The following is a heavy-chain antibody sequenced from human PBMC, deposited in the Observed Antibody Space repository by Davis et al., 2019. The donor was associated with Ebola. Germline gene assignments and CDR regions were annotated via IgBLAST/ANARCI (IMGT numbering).Heavy chain of an antibody. Sequence: MPSETLSLTCTVSGGSISSYYWSWIRQPPGKGLEWIGYIYYSGSTNYNPSLKSRVTISVDTSKNQFSLKLSSVTAADTAVYYCARLKQQLDPGWFDPRGQGTLVTVSS. J-gene: IGHJ5*02. CDR2: IYYSGST. CDR3: ARLKQQLDPGWFDP. D-gene: IGHD6-13*01. CDR1: GGSISSYY. V-gene: IGHV4-59*01.